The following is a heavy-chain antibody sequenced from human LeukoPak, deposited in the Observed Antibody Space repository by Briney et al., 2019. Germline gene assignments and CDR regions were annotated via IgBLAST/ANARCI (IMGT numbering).Heavy chain of an antibody. V-gene: IGHV3-23*01. CDR3: AKVRGGNDYGDYWDAFDI. CDR2: ISGSGGST. CDR1: VFTFSSYA. J-gene: IGHJ3*02. D-gene: IGHD4-17*01. Sequence: GGSLRLSCAASVFTFSSYAISWVRQAPGKGLEWVSAISGSGGSTYYADCVKGRFTISRDNSKNTLYLQMNSLRAEDTAVYYCAKVRGGNDYGDYWDAFDIWGQGTMVTVSS.